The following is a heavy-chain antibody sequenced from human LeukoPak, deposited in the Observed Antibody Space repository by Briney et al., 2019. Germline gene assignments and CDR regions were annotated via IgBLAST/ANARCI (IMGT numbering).Heavy chain of an antibody. D-gene: IGHD4-23*01. V-gene: IGHV4-34*01. CDR2: INHSGST. Sequence: SETLSLTYAVYGGSFSGYYWNWIRQPPGKGLEWIGEINHSGSTNYNPSLKSRVTISVDTSKNQFSLKLSSVTAADTAVYYCARYYGGGWWYFDLWGRGTLVTVSS. CDR3: ARYYGGGWWYFDL. CDR1: GGSFSGYY. J-gene: IGHJ2*01.